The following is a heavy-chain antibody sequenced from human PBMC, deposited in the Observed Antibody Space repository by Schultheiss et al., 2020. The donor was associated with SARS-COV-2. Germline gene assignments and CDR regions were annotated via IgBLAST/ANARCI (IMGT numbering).Heavy chain of an antibody. Sequence: SVKVSCKASGGTFSSYAISWVRQAPGQGLEWMGWINPNSGGTNYAQKFQGRVTITADESTSTAYMELSSLRSEDTAVYYCARAPRNYGYYYGMDVWGQGTTVTVSS. CDR2: INPNSGGT. CDR3: ARAPRNYGYYYGMDV. D-gene: IGHD4-11*01. V-gene: IGHV1-69*13. CDR1: GGTFSSYA. J-gene: IGHJ6*02.